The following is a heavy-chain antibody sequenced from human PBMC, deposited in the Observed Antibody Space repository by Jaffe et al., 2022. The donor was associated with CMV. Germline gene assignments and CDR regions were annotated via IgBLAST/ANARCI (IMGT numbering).Heavy chain of an antibody. D-gene: IGHD1-1*01. Sequence: QVQLQQWGAGLLKPSETLSLTCAVYGGPLSSYSWSWIRQPPGKGLEWIGEITHSGSPNYSPSLKSRVTISRDTSKNQFSLNLTSVTAADTAVYYCARARDTFIQLQVWNVWGQGTTVTVSS. V-gene: IGHV4-34*01. CDR1: GGPLSSYS. CDR2: ITHSGSP. CDR3: ARARDTFIQLQVWNV. J-gene: IGHJ6*02.